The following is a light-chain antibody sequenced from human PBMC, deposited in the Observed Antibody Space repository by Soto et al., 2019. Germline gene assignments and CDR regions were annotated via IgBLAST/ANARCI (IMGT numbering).Light chain of an antibody. CDR2: GAS. CDR3: QQFDDSQWT. CDR1: QSVSSSY. V-gene: IGKV3-20*01. Sequence: EIVLTQSPGTLSLSPGERATLSCRASQSVSSSYLAWYQQNPGQAPRLLIYGASSRATGIPDRFSGSGSGTDFTLTISRLEPEDFAVYYCQQFDDSQWTFGQGTKVEIK. J-gene: IGKJ1*01.